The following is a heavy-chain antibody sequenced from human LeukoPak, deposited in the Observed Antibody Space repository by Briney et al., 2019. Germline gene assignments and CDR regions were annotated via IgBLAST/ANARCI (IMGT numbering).Heavy chain of an antibody. J-gene: IGHJ4*02. CDR2: IDRGVGST. V-gene: IGHV3-23*01. CDR3: AKKGQADDGGKPD. Sequence: GGSLRLSCAASGFTFSIYDLSWVRQAPGKGLECVSAIDRGVGSTYYADSVKGRFTISRDNSKNTLYLQMNNLRVDDTAVYYCAKKGQADDGGKPDWGQGTLVTVSS. CDR1: GFTFSIYD.